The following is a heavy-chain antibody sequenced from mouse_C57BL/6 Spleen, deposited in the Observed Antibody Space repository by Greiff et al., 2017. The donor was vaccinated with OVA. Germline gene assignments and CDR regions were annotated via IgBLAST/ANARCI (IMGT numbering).Heavy chain of an antibody. CDR3: ARFYYDHDGVMDY. CDR1: GYTFTDYN. V-gene: IGHV1-18*01. D-gene: IGHD2-4*01. CDR2: INPNNGGT. Sequence: EVKLVESGPELVKPGASVKIPCKASGYTFTDYNMDWVKQSHGKSLEWIGDINPNNGGTIYNQKFKGKATLTVDKSSSTAYMELRSLTSEDTAVYYCARFYYDHDGVMDYWGQGTSVTVSS. J-gene: IGHJ4*01.